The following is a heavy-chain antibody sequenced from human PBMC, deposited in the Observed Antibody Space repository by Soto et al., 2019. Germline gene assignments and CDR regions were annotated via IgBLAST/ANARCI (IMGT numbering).Heavy chain of an antibody. Sequence: SQTLSLTCAISGDSVSSNSTAWNWIRQSPSRGLEWLGRTYYRSKWYNDYAVSVKSRITINPDTSKNQFSLQLNSVTPEDTAVYYCARVFTPNIAAAGTFDYWGQGTLVTVSS. CDR1: GDSVSSNSTA. CDR2: TYYRSKWYN. CDR3: ARVFTPNIAAAGTFDY. D-gene: IGHD6-13*01. J-gene: IGHJ4*02. V-gene: IGHV6-1*01.